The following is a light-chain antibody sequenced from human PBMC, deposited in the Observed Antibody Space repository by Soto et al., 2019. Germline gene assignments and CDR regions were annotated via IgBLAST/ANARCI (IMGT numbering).Light chain of an antibody. V-gene: IGKV1-8*01. Sequence: AIRMTQSPSSFSSSTGDRVTITCRASQVISSYLAWYQQKPGKAPKLLIYAASTLQSGVPSRFSGSGSGKDFTLTISCLQSEDFATYYCQQSYSTSITFGQGTRLEIK. CDR1: QVISSY. CDR3: QQSYSTSIT. CDR2: AAS. J-gene: IGKJ5*01.